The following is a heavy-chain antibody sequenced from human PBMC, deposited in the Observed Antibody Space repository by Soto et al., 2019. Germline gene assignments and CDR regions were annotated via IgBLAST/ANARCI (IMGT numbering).Heavy chain of an antibody. CDR3: ARYGGRHDSHTF. J-gene: IGHJ3*01. CDR1: GFTFRNYW. D-gene: IGHD2-15*01. Sequence: EMQVVESGGGLVQPGGSLRLSCAASGFTFRNYWISWVRQAPGKGLEWVANIKEGGSEQYYVDSVKGRFTISRDNAKNSVFLQMNSLRAEDTAVYYCARYGGRHDSHTFWGQGTMVTVSS. CDR2: IKEGGSEQ. V-gene: IGHV3-7*04.